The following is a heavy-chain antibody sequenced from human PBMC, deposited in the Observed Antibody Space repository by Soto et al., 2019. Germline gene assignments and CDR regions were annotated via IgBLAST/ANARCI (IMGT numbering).Heavy chain of an antibody. Sequence: SETLSLTCTVSGGSISSYYWSWIRQPPGKGLEWIGYIYYSGSTNYNPSLKSRVTISVDTSKNQFSLKLSSVTAADTAVYYCARGLADCSSTSCSRGQYYYYYMDVWGKGTTVTVSS. J-gene: IGHJ6*03. V-gene: IGHV4-59*01. CDR2: IYYSGST. CDR1: GGSISSYY. D-gene: IGHD2-2*01. CDR3: ARGLADCSSTSCSRGQYYYYYMDV.